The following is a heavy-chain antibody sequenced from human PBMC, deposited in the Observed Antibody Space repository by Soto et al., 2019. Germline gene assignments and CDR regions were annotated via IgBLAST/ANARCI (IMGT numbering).Heavy chain of an antibody. D-gene: IGHD3-10*01. V-gene: IGHV1-8*01. CDR1: GYTFTSYD. CDR3: ARVQLGVPARYFDH. CDR2: MNPNSGNT. J-gene: IGHJ4*02. Sequence: ASVKVSCKASGYTFTSYDINWVRQATGQGLEWMGWMNPNSGNTGYAQKFQGRVTMTRNTSISTAYMELSSLRSEDTAVYYCARVQLGVPARYFDHWGQGTLVTVSS.